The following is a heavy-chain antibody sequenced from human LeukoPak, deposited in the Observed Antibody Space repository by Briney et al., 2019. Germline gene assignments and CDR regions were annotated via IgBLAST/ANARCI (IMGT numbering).Heavy chain of an antibody. CDR1: AFTVSSNY. CDR2: IYSGGST. J-gene: IGHJ4*02. Sequence: GGSLRLSCAASAFTVSSNYMSWVRQAPGKGLEGVSVIYSGGSTYYADSVKGRFTISRDISKNTLYLQMNSLRAEDTAGYYCGGVIIRGRYYFDYWGQGTLVTVSS. V-gene: IGHV3-53*01. D-gene: IGHD3-10*01. CDR3: GGVIIRGRYYFDY.